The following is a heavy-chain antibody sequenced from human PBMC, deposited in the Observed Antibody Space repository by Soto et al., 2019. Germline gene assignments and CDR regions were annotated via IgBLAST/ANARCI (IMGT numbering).Heavy chain of an antibody. V-gene: IGHV1-8*01. D-gene: IGHD3-9*01. Sequence: QVQLVQSGAEVKKPGASVKVSCKASGYTFTSYDINWVRQATGQGLEWMGSMNPNSGNTGSAQTFQGRVTMTRNPSINTAYMALTSLRSEDTAVYSCERDILSGLYYYGLAVWGQGTTVTVS. CDR1: GYTFTSYD. CDR3: ERDILSGLYYYGLAV. CDR2: MNPNSGNT. J-gene: IGHJ6*01.